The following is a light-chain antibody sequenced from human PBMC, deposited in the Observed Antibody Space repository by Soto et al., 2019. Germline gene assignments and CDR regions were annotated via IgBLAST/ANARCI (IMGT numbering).Light chain of an antibody. V-gene: IGKV3-15*01. CDR1: QSGSSN. CDR2: GAS. CDR3: QRYNNWPRT. Sequence: EIVMTQSPATLSVSPGERATLSCRASQSGSSNLAWYQQKPGQPPRLLIYGASTRATGIPARFSGSGSGTEFTLTIRSLQSEDFAVYYCQRYNNWPRTFGQGTKVEIK. J-gene: IGKJ1*01.